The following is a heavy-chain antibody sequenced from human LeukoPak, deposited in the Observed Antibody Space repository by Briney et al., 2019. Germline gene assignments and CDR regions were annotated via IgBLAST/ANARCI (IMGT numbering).Heavy chain of an antibody. V-gene: IGHV4-34*01. D-gene: IGHD5-18*01. CDR1: GGSFSGYY. CDR3: AKSRRAGYSYGLNYFDY. Sequence: SETLSLTCAVYGGSFSGYYWSWIRQPPGKGLERIGEINHSGSTNYNPSLKSRVTISVDTSKNQFSLKLSSVTAADTAVYYCAKSRRAGYSYGLNYFDYWGQGTLVTVSS. CDR2: INHSGST. J-gene: IGHJ4*02.